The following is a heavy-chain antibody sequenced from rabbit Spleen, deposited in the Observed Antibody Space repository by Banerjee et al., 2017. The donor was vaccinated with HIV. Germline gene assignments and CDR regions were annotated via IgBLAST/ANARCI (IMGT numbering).Heavy chain of an antibody. J-gene: IGHJ4*01. CDR3: ARDAGRGDYIDGVFNL. CDR1: GFSFSSSDY. CDR2: IAGDSSGFT. V-gene: IGHV1S40*01. D-gene: IGHD8-1*01. Sequence: QSLEESGGDLVKPGASLTLTCTASGFSFSSSDYMCWVRQAPGKGLEWISCIAGDSSGFTYSATWAKGRFTCSVTSSTTVTLQMTSLTVADTATYFCARDAGRGDYIDGVFNLWGPGTLVTVS.